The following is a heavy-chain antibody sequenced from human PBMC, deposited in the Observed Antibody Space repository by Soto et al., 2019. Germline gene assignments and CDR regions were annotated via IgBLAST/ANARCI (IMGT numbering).Heavy chain of an antibody. D-gene: IGHD6-6*01. V-gene: IGHV3-30-3*01. CDR2: ISYDGSNK. Sequence: PGGSLRLSCSVSGFTFSSYAMRWVRQAPGKGLDWVAVISYDGSNKYYADSVKGRFTISRDNSKNTLYLKMNSLRAEDTAVYYCARDQTSIAPRHVRPIRYYYGMDVWGQGTTVTVSS. CDR3: ARDQTSIAPRHVRPIRYYYGMDV. J-gene: IGHJ6*02. CDR1: GFTFSSYA.